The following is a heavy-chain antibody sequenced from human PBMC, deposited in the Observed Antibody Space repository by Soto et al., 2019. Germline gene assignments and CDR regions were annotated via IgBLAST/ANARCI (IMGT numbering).Heavy chain of an antibody. CDR2: IFSNDEK. CDR3: ARYYYDSSGFWAYYFDY. Sequence: QVTLKESGPVLVKPTEPLTLTCTVSGFSLSNARMGVSWIRQPPGKALEWLAHIFSNDEKSYSTSLKSRLTISKDTSKSQVVLTMTNMDPVDTATYYCARYYYDSSGFWAYYFDYWGQGTLVTVSS. D-gene: IGHD3-22*01. J-gene: IGHJ4*02. V-gene: IGHV2-26*01. CDR1: GFSLSNARMG.